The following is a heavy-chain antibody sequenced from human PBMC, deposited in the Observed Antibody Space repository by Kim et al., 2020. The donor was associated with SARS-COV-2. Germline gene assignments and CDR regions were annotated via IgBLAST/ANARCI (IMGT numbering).Heavy chain of an antibody. CDR3: ARDTPGQKAYDI. J-gene: IGHJ3*02. Sequence: YARSGKSRITINADTSKNQFSLQLNSVSPEDTAVYYCARDTPGQKAYDIWGQGTMVTVSS. V-gene: IGHV6-1*01.